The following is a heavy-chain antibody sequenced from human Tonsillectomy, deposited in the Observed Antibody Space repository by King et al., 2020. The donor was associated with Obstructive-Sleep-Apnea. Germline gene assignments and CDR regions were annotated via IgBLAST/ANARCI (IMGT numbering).Heavy chain of an antibody. Sequence: VQLVESGGGVVQPGRSLRISCAASGFEFSSYAMHWVRQAPGKGLEWVAVISYDGGNKFYADSVKGRFTISRDNSKNTLYLQMNSLRAEDTAVFYCARDLGGGYCSSTTCYTFYFYGMDVWGQGTTVTVSS. D-gene: IGHD2-2*02. CDR3: ARDLGGGYCSSTTCYTFYFYGMDV. V-gene: IGHV3-30*04. CDR2: ISYDGGNK. CDR1: GFEFSSYA. J-gene: IGHJ6*02.